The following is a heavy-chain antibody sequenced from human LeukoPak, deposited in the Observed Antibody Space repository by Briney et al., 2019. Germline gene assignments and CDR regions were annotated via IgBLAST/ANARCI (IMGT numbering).Heavy chain of an antibody. CDR2: ISGSGGST. D-gene: IGHD6-13*01. CDR1: GFTFSSYA. CDR3: AKAGGIAAPYYYYYYMDV. V-gene: IGHV3-23*01. Sequence: GGSLRLSCAASGFTFSSYAMSWVRQAPGKGLEWVSAISGSGGSTYYADSVKGRFTVSRDNSKNTLYLQMNSLRAEDTAVYYCAKAGGIAAPYYYYYYMDVWGKGTTVTVSS. J-gene: IGHJ6*03.